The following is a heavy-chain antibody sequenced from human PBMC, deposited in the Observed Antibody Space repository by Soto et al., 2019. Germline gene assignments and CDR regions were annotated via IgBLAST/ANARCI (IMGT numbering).Heavy chain of an antibody. J-gene: IGHJ6*02. CDR2: IYYSGST. CDR3: ATSWYGSGSNWAYYYYYGMDV. Sequence: SETLSLTCTVSGGSISSSSYYWGWIRQPPGKGLEWIGSIYYSGSTYCNPSLKSRVTISVDTSKNQFSLKLSSVTAADTAVYYCATSWYGSGSNWAYYYYYGMDVWGQGTTVTVSS. D-gene: IGHD3-10*01. V-gene: IGHV4-39*07. CDR1: GGSISSSSYY.